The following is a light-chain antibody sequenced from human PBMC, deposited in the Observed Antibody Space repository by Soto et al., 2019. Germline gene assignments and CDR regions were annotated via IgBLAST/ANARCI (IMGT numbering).Light chain of an antibody. Sequence: DIVMIQPPLSLCVNPGGAASIYCRSSQIVLRSDGYNYVDWYVPKPGQSQQLLISMGSVRAPGVPDRFRGGGSGTDFTLKINRVEAEDTGLYFCMKALQPPLTVGGGNKVGI. CDR3: MKALQPPLT. J-gene: IGKJ4*01. CDR1: QIVLRSDGYNY. CDR2: MGS. V-gene: IGKV2-28*01.